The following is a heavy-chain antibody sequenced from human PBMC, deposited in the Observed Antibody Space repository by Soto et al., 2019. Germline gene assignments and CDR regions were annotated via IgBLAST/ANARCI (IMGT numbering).Heavy chain of an antibody. V-gene: IGHV1-24*01. CDR3: ATGAEYRRQKYYYYGMDV. Sequence: ASVKLSWTVSGYTLTELSLHWVRQAPGKGLERMAGFDPDEGETISAHKLQGKVTMTEDTATDTAYMELSSLRSDDTAVYYCATGAEYRRQKYYYYGMDVWGQGTTVTVSS. J-gene: IGHJ6*02. D-gene: IGHD2-2*01. CDR2: FDPDEGET. CDR1: GYTLTELS.